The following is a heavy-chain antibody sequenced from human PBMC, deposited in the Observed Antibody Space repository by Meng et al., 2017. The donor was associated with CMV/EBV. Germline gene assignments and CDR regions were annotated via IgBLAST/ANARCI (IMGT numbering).Heavy chain of an antibody. CDR1: GYTFTSYY. CDR2: INPSGGST. V-gene: IGHV1-46*01. D-gene: IGHD6-6*01. CDR3: ARCRIAARLGRYNWFDP. Sequence: ASVKVSCKASGYTFTSYYMHWVRQAPGQGLEWMGIINPSGGSTSYAQKFQGRVTMTRDTSTSTVYMELSSLRSEDTAVYSCARCRIAARLGRYNWFDPWGQGTLVTVSS. J-gene: IGHJ5*02.